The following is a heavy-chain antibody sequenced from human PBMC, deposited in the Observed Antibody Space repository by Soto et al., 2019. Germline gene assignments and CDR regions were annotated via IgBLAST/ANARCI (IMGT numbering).Heavy chain of an antibody. Sequence: GASVKVSCKASGYTFTSYYMHWVRQAPGQGLEWMGIINPSGGSTSYAQKFQGRVTMTRDTSTSTVYMELSSLRSEDTAVYYCARFSLTEVAANNYFDYWGQGTLVTVSS. J-gene: IGHJ4*02. CDR2: INPSGGST. CDR1: GYTFTSYY. V-gene: IGHV1-46*03. CDR3: ARFSLTEVAANNYFDY. D-gene: IGHD2-15*01.